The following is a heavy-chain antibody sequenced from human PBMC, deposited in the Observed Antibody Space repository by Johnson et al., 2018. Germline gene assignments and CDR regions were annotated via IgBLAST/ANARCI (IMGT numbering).Heavy chain of an antibody. V-gene: IGHV3-21*01. Sequence: VQLVESGGGLVKPGGSLRLSCAASGFTFSSYSMNWVRQAPGKGLEWVSSISSSSSYIYYADSVKGRFTISNDNAKNSLYLQMNSLRAEDTAVYYCARDRLRDAFDIWGQGTMVTVSS. CDR3: ARDRLRDAFDI. CDR1: GFTFSSYS. CDR2: ISSSSSYI. D-gene: IGHD2-15*01. J-gene: IGHJ3*02.